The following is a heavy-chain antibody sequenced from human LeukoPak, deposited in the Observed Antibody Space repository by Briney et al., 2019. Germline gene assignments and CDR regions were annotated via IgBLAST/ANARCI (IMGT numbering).Heavy chain of an antibody. J-gene: IGHJ3*02. CDR3: ATVKYYYDSSGWAFDI. CDR1: GGSISSYY. V-gene: IGHV4-4*07. CDR2: IYTSGST. D-gene: IGHD3-22*01. Sequence: PSETLSLTCTVSGGSISSYYWSWIRQPAGQGLEWIGRIYTSGSTNYNPSLKSRVTMSVDTSKNQFSLKLSSVTAADTAVYYCATVKYYYDSSGWAFDIWGQGTMVTVSS.